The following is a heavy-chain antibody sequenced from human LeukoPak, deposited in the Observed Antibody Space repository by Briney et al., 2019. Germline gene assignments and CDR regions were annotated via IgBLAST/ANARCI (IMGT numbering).Heavy chain of an antibody. Sequence: GGSLRLSCAASGFIFSNYGMHWVRQAPGKGLEWVAFIRFDGTNQFYADSVKGRFTISRDNSKNTVYLQLSNLRVADTAVYYCAKLEDWGQGTLVAVSS. CDR2: IRFDGTNQ. J-gene: IGHJ4*02. V-gene: IGHV3-30*02. D-gene: IGHD1-1*01. CDR3: AKLED. CDR1: GFIFSNYG.